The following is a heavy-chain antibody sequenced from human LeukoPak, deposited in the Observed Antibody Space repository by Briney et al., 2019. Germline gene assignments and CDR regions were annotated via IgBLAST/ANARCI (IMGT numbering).Heavy chain of an antibody. D-gene: IGHD4-17*01. J-gene: IGHJ4*02. CDR3: AKDLYGDSEYFDY. CDR1: GFTFSSYA. V-gene: IGHV3-23*01. Sequence: GGSLRLSCAASGFTFSSYAMSWVRQAPGKGLEWVSAISGSGGSTYYADSVKGRLTISRDNSKNTLYLQMNSLRAEDTAVYYCAKDLYGDSEYFDYWGQGTLVTVSS. CDR2: ISGSGGST.